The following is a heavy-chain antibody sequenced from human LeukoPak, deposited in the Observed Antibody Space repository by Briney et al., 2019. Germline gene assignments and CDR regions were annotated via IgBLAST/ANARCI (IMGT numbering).Heavy chain of an antibody. J-gene: IGHJ4*02. D-gene: IGHD6-19*01. CDR1: GYTFTSYD. CDR2: MNPNSGNT. Sequence: ASVKVSCKASGYTFTSYDINWVRQPTGQGLEWMGWMNPNSGNTGYAQKFQGRVAMTRNTSISTAYMELSSLRSEDTAVYYCARRLIGQWLVPNWGQGTLVTVSS. V-gene: IGHV1-8*01. CDR3: ARRLIGQWLVPN.